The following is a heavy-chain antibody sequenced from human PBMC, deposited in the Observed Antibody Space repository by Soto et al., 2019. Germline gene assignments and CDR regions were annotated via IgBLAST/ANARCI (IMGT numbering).Heavy chain of an antibody. Sequence: GASVKVSCKASGGTFSSYTISWVRQAPGQGLEWMGRIIPILGIANYAQKFQGRVTITADKSTSTAYMELSSLRSEDTAVYYCASHPITGTTHVDYWGQGTLVTVSS. J-gene: IGHJ4*02. D-gene: IGHD1-20*01. CDR3: ASHPITGTTHVDY. V-gene: IGHV1-69*02. CDR1: GGTFSSYT. CDR2: IIPILGIA.